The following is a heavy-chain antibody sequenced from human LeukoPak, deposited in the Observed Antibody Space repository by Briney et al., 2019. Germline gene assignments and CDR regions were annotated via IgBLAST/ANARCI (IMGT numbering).Heavy chain of an antibody. CDR2: INPNSGGT. CDR1: GYTFTGYY. D-gene: IGHD1-7*01. V-gene: IGHV1-2*02. Sequence: ASVKVSCKASGYTFTGYYMHWVRQAPGQGLEWMGWINPNSGGTNYAQKFQGRVTMTRDTSISTAYMELSRLRSEDTAVYYCAMNWNYELYYYYYYGMDVWGQGTTVTVSS. CDR3: AMNWNYELYYYYYYGMDV. J-gene: IGHJ6*02.